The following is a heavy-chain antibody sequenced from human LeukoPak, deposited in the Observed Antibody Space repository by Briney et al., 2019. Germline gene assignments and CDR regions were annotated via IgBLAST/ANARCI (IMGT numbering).Heavy chain of an antibody. Sequence: ASVKVSCTASGYTFTGYYMHWVRQAPGQGLEWMGWINPNSGGTNYAQKFQGRVTMTRDTSISTAYMGLSRLRSDDTAVYYCAKVRGVIGYYFDYWGQGTLVTVSS. CDR2: INPNSGGT. CDR1: GYTFTGYY. D-gene: IGHD3-10*01. V-gene: IGHV1-2*02. J-gene: IGHJ4*02. CDR3: AKVRGVIGYYFDY.